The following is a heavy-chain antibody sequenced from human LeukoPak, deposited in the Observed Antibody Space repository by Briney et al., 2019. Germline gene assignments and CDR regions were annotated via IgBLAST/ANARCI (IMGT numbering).Heavy chain of an antibody. J-gene: IGHJ5*01. D-gene: IGHD6-19*01. V-gene: IGHV3-74*03. CDR3: ARAGYSSGFDS. CDR2: INSDGHSI. CDR1: GFTFSGYW. Sequence: GGSLRLSCAASGFTFSGYWMHWVRQAPGKGLVWVSRINSDGHSITYADSVKGRFTISRDNAKNTLYLQMNSLIAEDTAVYFCARAGYSSGFDSWGQGTLVTVSS.